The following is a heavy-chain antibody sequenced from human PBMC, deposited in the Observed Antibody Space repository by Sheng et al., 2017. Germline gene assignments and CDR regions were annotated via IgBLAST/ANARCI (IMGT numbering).Heavy chain of an antibody. CDR2: INHSGST. D-gene: IGHD5-12*01. Sequence: QVQLQQWGAGLLKPSETLSLTCAVYGGSFSGYYWSWIRQPPGKGLEWIGEINHSGSTNYNPSLKSRVTISVDTSKNQFSLKLSSVTAADTAVYYCARDVDIVATPTKYLDYWGQGTLVTVSS. V-gene: IGHV4-34*01. J-gene: IGHJ4*02. CDR1: GGSFSGYY. CDR3: ARDVDIVATPTKYLDY.